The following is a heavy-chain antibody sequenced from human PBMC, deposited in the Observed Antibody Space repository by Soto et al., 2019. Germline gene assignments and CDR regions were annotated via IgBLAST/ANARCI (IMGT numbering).Heavy chain of an antibody. D-gene: IGHD4-17*01. J-gene: IGHJ6*02. Sequence: KFSFKASGYTFTGYYMHWLRQAPGQGLEWMGWINPNSGGTNYAQKFQGRVTMTRDTSISTAYMELSRLRSDDTAVYYCAKMTTVTTDGMDVWGQGTTVTVSS. V-gene: IGHV1-2*02. CDR2: INPNSGGT. CDR3: AKMTTVTTDGMDV. CDR1: GYTFTGYY.